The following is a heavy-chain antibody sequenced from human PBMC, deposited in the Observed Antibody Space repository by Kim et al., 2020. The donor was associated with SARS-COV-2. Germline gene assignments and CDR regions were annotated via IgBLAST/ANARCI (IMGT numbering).Heavy chain of an antibody. V-gene: IGHV3-43*02. CDR1: GFTFDDYA. CDR2: ISGDGGST. Sequence: GGSLRLSCAASGFTFDDYAMHWVRQAPGKGLEWVSLISGDGGSTYYADSVKGRFTISRDNSKNSLYLQMNSLRTEDTALYYCAKDPRYSSSWYHWYYYGMDVWGQGTTVTVSS. CDR3: AKDPRYSSSWYHWYYYGMDV. J-gene: IGHJ6*02. D-gene: IGHD6-13*01.